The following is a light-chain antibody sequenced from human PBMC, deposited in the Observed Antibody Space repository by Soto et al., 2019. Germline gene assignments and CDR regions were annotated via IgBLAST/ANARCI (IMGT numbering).Light chain of an antibody. J-gene: IGKJ2*01. CDR3: LQHNSYPYT. CDR2: GAS. CDR1: QGITNY. Sequence: DIQMTQSPSAMSASVGDRVTITCRASQGITNYLAWFQQKPGKVPKRLISGASDLQSGVPSRFSGSGSGTEFTLTITSLQAEDFATYYCLQHNSYPYTFGEGTKLEIK. V-gene: IGKV1-17*03.